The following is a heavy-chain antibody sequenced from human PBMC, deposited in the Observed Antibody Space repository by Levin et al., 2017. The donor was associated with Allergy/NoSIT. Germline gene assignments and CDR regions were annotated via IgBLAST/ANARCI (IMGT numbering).Heavy chain of an antibody. CDR1: GFTFSGYW. D-gene: IGHD2-2*01. CDR3: ARVPGQLSVEDY. CDR2: IKEDGSEK. V-gene: IGHV3-7*01. J-gene: IGHJ4*02. Sequence: GGSLRLSCAASGFTFSGYWMSWVRQASGKGLEWVAIIKEDGSEKYYVDSVKGRFTISRDNAKNSLYLQMNSLRADDTAVYYCARVPGQLSVEDYWGQGTLVTVSS.